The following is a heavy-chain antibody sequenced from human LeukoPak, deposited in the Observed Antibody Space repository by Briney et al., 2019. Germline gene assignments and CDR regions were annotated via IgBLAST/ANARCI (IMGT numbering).Heavy chain of an antibody. CDR3: ARHSAGIAVAGMNY. J-gene: IGHJ4*02. CDR1: GGSISSYY. CDR2: IYTSGST. Sequence: SETLSLTCTVSGGSISSYYWSWIRQPAGKGLEWIGRIYTSGSTNYNPSLKSRVTISVDTSKNQFSLKLSSVTAADTAVYYCARHSAGIAVAGMNYWGQGTLVTVSS. V-gene: IGHV4-4*07. D-gene: IGHD6-19*01.